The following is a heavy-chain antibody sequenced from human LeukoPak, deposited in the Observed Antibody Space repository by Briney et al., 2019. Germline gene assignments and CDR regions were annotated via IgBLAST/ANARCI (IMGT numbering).Heavy chain of an antibody. J-gene: IGHJ5*02. CDR1: GYSFTDYY. CDR3: ARADRLHGGPYLIGP. D-gene: IGHD3-16*01. V-gene: IGHV1-2*02. Sequence: ASVKVSCKTSGYSFTDYYMHWVRQAPGQGLEWMGWINPDSGGTSSAQKFQGRITMTRDTSITTVYMEVSWLTSDDTAIYYCARADRLHGGPYLIGPWGQGTLVTVSS. CDR2: INPDSGGT.